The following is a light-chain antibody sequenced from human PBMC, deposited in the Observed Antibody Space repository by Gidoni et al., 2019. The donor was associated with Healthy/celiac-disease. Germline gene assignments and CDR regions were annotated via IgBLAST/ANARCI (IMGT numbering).Light chain of an antibody. V-gene: IGLV10-54*01. CDR1: SNNVGNQG. J-gene: IGLJ3*02. CDR3: SAWDSSLSAQV. CDR2: RNN. Sequence: AGLTQPPSVCKGLRQTATLTCTGNSNNVGNQGAAWLQQHQGHPPKPLTYRNNNRPSGISERLSASRSGNTASLTITGLQPEDEADYYCSAWDSSLSAQVFGGGTKLTVL.